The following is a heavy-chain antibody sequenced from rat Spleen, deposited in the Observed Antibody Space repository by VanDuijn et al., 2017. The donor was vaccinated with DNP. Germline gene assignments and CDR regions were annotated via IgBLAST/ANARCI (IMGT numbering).Heavy chain of an antibody. CDR3: AGYYGSSFDY. Sequence: EVQLVESGGGLVQPGGSMKLSCVASGFTFSRYPMAWVRQAPTKGLEWVATISTSGGSTFYRDSVKGRFTISRDNAKTTLYLQMDSLRSEDTATYYCAGYYGSSFDYWGQGVMVTVSS. J-gene: IGHJ2*01. CDR2: ISTSGGST. D-gene: IGHD1-6*01. CDR1: GFTFSRYP. V-gene: IGHV5-46*01.